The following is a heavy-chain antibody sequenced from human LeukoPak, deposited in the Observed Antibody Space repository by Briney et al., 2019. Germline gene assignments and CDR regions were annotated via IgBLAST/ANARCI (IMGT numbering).Heavy chain of an antibody. J-gene: IGHJ4*02. CDR2: IWYDGSNK. D-gene: IGHD6-19*01. CDR1: GFTFSSYG. Sequence: GGSLRLSCAASGFTFSSYGTHWVRKAPGKGLEWVAVIWYDGSNKYYADSVKGRFTISRDNSKNTLYLQMNSPRAEDTAGYYCAKDKTQGRRAVLLAVAGSVAGDWGQGTLVTVSS. V-gene: IGHV3-33*06. CDR3: AKDKTQGRRAVLLAVAGSVAGD.